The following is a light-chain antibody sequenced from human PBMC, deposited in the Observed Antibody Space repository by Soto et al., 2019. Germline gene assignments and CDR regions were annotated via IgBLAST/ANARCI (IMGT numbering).Light chain of an antibody. CDR2: DVS. V-gene: IGLV2-11*01. CDR1: SSDVGGYNH. J-gene: IGLJ3*02. Sequence: QSVLTQPRSVSGSPGQSVTISCTGTSSDVGGYNHVSWYQQHPGKAPKYMIYDVSKRPSGVPDRFSGSKSGNTASLTISGLQAEDEADYYCCSYAGRYTSGVFGGGTKLTVL. CDR3: CSYAGRYTSGV.